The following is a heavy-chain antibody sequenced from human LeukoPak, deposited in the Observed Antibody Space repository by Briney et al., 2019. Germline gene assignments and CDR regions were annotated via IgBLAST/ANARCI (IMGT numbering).Heavy chain of an antibody. J-gene: IGHJ6*03. D-gene: IGHD3-3*01. CDR1: GDSISNYY. Sequence: PSETLSLTCTVSGDSISNYYWSWIRQPAGKGLEWLGRIYSSGSTDYNPSLKSRVTMSIDTSKSQVSLKLTSVTAADTAVYYCAKGEEGYEYWSRHYYYMDVWGKGTAVIVSS. V-gene: IGHV4-4*07. CDR3: AKGEEGYEYWSRHYYYMDV. CDR2: IYSSGST.